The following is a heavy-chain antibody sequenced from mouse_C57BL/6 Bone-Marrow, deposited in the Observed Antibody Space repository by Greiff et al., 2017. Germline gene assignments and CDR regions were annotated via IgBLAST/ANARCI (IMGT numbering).Heavy chain of an antibody. CDR1: GYTFTSYG. CDR2: IYPRSGNT. CDR3: ARGTKVDYFAY. V-gene: IGHV1-81*01. Sequence: VQLQQSGAELARPGASVKLSCKASGYTFTSYGISWVKQRPGQGLEWIGEIYPRSGNTYYNEKFKGKATLTADKSSSTAYMELRSLTSEDSAVYFCARGTKVDYFAYWGQGTTLTVSS. J-gene: IGHJ2*01. D-gene: IGHD3-3*01.